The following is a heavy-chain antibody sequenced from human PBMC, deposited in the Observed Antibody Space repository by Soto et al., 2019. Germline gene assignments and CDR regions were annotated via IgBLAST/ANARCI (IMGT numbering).Heavy chain of an antibody. CDR3: ARDGYSSGWYVSGYYYYYGMDV. CDR2: IIPIFGTA. V-gene: IGHV1-69*06. Sequence: SVKVSCKASGGTFSSYAISLVRQAPGQGLEWMGGIIPIFGTANYAQKFQGRVTITADKSTSTAYMELSSLRSEDTAVYYRARDGYSSGWYVSGYYYYYGMDVWGQGTTVTVSS. J-gene: IGHJ6*02. CDR1: GGTFSSYA. D-gene: IGHD6-19*01.